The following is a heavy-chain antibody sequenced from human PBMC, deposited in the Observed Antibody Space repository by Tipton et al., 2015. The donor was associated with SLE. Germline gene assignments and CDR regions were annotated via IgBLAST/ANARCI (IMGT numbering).Heavy chain of an antibody. CDR3: ASDLDYYDSSGYDYYYGMDV. CDR1: GFTFGDYA. V-gene: IGHV3-49*03. J-gene: IGHJ6*02. Sequence: SLRLSCTASGFTFGDYAMSWFRQAPGKGLEWVGFIRSKAYGGTTEYAASVKGRFTIARDDSKSIAYLQMNSLKTEDTAVYYCASDLDYYDSSGYDYYYGMDVWGQGTTVTVSS. D-gene: IGHD3-22*01. CDR2: IRSKAYGGTT.